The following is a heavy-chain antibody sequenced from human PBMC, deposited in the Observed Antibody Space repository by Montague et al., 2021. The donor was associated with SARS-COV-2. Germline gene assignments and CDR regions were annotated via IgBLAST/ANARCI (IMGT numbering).Heavy chain of an antibody. V-gene: IGHV4-61*02. J-gene: IGHJ4*02. Sequence: TLSLTCTVSGDSITSGSYYWNWVRQPAGKGLEWVGRSYTSGSMDYXPSLKSRLTISVDTSKNQFSLKLSSVTAADTAVYFCAREWGSHSGRFDYWGQGALVTVSS. D-gene: IGHD3-16*01. CDR3: AREWGSHSGRFDY. CDR1: GDSITSGSYY. CDR2: SYTSGSM.